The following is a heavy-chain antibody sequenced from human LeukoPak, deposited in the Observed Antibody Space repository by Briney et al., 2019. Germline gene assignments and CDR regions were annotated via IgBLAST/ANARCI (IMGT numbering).Heavy chain of an antibody. V-gene: IGHV4-38-2*02. J-gene: IGHJ4*02. CDR1: GYSISSGYY. CDR2: IYHSGST. D-gene: IGHD3-9*01. Sequence: SETLSLTCTVSGYSISSGYYWGWIRQPPGKGLEWIGSIYHSGSTYYNPSLKSRVTISVDTSKNQFSLKLSSVTAADTAVYYCARLTKSPLTFDYWGQGTLVTVSS. CDR3: ARLTKSPLTFDY.